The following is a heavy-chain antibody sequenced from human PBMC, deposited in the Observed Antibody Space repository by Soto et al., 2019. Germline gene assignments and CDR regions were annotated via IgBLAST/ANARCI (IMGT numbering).Heavy chain of an antibody. CDR1: GGSISSGGYS. Sequence: SETLSLTCAASGGSISSGGYSWGWIRQPPGKGLEWIGSIYYSGSTYYNPSLKSRVTVSVDTSKNQFSLKLSSVTAADTAVYYCARHPSNFWFDPWGQGTLVTVSS. CDR2: IYYSGST. V-gene: IGHV4-39*01. D-gene: IGHD4-4*01. J-gene: IGHJ5*02. CDR3: ARHPSNFWFDP.